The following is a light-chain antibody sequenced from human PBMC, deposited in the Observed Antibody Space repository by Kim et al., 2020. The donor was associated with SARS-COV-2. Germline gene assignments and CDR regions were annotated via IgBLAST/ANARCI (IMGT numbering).Light chain of an antibody. CDR1: NIGGKS. CDR2: YDS. CDR3: QVWDTTSDHPGT. V-gene: IGLV3-21*04. Sequence: SYELTQPPSVSVAPGETARMTCGGDNIGGKSVHWYQQKPGQAPVLVIYYDSGRRSGIPDRFSGSNSGCTPTLTISRVEAGDEADDYCQVWDTTSDHPGTFGGGTKLTVL. J-gene: IGLJ3*02.